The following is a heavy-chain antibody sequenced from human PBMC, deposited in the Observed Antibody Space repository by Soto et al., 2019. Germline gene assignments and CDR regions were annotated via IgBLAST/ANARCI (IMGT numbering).Heavy chain of an antibody. Sequence: SETLSLTCTVSGGSISSGGYFWSWIRQPPGKGLEWIGHVYNIGSTYYNPSLKSRVTISVDTSKNQFSLKLSSVTAADTAVYYCARDKITGLFDYWGQRTLVTVSS. CDR2: VYNIGST. J-gene: IGHJ4*02. CDR1: GGSISSGGYF. D-gene: IGHD2-8*02. V-gene: IGHV4-31*03. CDR3: ARDKITGLFDY.